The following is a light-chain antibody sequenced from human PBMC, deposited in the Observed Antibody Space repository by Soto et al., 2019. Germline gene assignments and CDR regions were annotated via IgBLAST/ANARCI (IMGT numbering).Light chain of an antibody. J-gene: IGKJ1*01. CDR3: QQYNNWPRGT. CDR1: QSVSNN. Sequence: IVMTQSPASLSVSPGEGATLSCRASQSVSNNLAWYQQKPGQAPRLLIHGASTRATGIPARFSGSGSGTDFTLTISSLQSEDFAVYYCQQYNNWPRGTLGQGTKVDIK. CDR2: GAS. V-gene: IGKV3-15*01.